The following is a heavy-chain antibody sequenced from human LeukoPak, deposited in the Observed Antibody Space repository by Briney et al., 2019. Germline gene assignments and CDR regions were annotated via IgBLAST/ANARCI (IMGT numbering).Heavy chain of an antibody. J-gene: IGHJ2*01. Sequence: SETLSLTCTVSGGSISSYYWSWIRQPPGKGLEWIGYIYYSGNTNYNPSLKSRVSISIDTSKNQFSLQLSSVTAADTAVYYCARDRDSRELRDFDLWGRGTLVTVSA. V-gene: IGHV4-59*01. CDR1: GGSISSYY. CDR2: IYYSGNT. D-gene: IGHD3-22*01. CDR3: ARDRDSRELRDFDL.